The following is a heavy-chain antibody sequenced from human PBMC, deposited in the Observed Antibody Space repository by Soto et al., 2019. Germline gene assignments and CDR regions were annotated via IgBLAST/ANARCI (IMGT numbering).Heavy chain of an antibody. CDR2: MYNTGST. J-gene: IGHJ6*02. V-gene: IGHV4-59*11. CDR3: ARDLWGYCGTDCYPLDV. CDR1: GGSIRGHY. D-gene: IGHD2-21*02. Sequence: CETLSLTCTVSGGSIRGHYWSWIRQPTGKGLEWIGYMYNTGSTVYNPSFKSRVTISVDTSKNQFSLKLNSVTAADTAVYYCARDLWGYCGTDCYPLDVWGQGTTVTGS.